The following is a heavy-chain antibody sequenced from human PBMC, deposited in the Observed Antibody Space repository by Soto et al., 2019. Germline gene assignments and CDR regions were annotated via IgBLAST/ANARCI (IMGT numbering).Heavy chain of an antibody. CDR2: INGGDGDT. CDR1: GYIFTNYA. J-gene: IGHJ5*02. CDR3: ARWGAEAGRGWLDR. D-gene: IGHD6-13*01. V-gene: IGHV1-3*01. Sequence: QVQLVQSGAEVKKPGASVKVSCKASGYIFTNYAMHWVRQAPGQRLEWMGRINGGDGDTRYSQKFQGRATITRDTTARTGHMELTMQRAEDRAVYYCARWGAEAGRGWLDRWGQGSLVTVSS.